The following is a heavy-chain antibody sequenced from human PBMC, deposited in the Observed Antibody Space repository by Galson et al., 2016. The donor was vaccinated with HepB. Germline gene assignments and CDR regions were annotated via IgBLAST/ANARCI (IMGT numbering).Heavy chain of an antibody. CDR3: AKATSGSAYGSRYFQH. Sequence: SLRLSCAASGFTFADYAINWVRQAPGKGLEWVSGISWNSGRIAYADSVKGRFTISRDNAKNSLYLQMNSLRAEDTAFYYCAKATSGSAYGSRYFQHWGQGTLVIVSS. CDR2: ISWNSGRI. CDR1: GFTFADYA. D-gene: IGHD3-10*01. J-gene: IGHJ1*01. V-gene: IGHV3-9*01.